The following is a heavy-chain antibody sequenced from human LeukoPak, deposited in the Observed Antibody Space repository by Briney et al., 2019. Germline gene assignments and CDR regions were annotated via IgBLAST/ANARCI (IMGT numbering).Heavy chain of an antibody. CDR2: IYYSGST. CDR3: ARNALYWYFDL. V-gene: IGHV4-34*01. J-gene: IGHJ2*01. CDR1: GGSFSGYY. Sequence: PSETLSLTCAVYGGSFSGYYWSWIRQPPGKGLEWIGSIYYSGSTYYNPSLKSRVTISVDTSKNQFSLKLSSVTAADTAVYYCARNALYWYFDLWGRGTLVTVSS.